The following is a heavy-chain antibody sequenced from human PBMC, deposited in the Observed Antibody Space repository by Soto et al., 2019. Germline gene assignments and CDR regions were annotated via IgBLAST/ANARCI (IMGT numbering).Heavy chain of an antibody. Sequence: ASVKVSCKASGYTFTSYYIDWVRQARGQGLEWMGWISVDNGNTNYAQKLQERVTITTDTSTSTAYMELRSLRSDDTAVYYCERDRRYSYKNFDYWGQGTLVTVSS. D-gene: IGHD5-18*01. CDR3: ERDRRYSYKNFDY. J-gene: IGHJ4*02. V-gene: IGHV1-18*04. CDR2: ISVDNGNT. CDR1: GYTFTSYY.